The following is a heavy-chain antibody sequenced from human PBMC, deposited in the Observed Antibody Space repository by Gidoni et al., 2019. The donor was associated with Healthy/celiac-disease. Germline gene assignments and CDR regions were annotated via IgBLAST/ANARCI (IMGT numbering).Heavy chain of an antibody. J-gene: IGHJ4*02. D-gene: IGHD2-15*01. CDR2: IYYSGST. V-gene: IGHV4-31*03. CDR3: ARAYCSGGSCYSGFDY. Sequence: QVQLQESGPGLVKPSQTLSLTCTVPGGSISSGGYYWSWIRQHPGKGLEWIGYIYYSGSTYYNPSLKSRVTISVDTSKNQFSLKLSSVTAADTAVYYCARAYCSGGSCYSGFDYWGQGTLVTVSS. CDR1: GGSISSGGYY.